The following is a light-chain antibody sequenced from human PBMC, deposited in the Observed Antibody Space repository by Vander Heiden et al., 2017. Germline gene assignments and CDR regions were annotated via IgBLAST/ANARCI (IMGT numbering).Light chain of an antibody. V-gene: IGLV3-19*01. CDR1: SLRSYF. J-gene: IGLJ2*01. CDR3: NSRDSSGNHWV. CDR2: GRN. Sequence: SSELTQDPAVSVALGQTVRITCQGDSLRSYFASWYQQKPGQAPVVVFYGRNNRPSVIPDRFSGSTSGNTASLTITGAQADDEADYYCNSRDSSGNHWVFGGGTKLTVL.